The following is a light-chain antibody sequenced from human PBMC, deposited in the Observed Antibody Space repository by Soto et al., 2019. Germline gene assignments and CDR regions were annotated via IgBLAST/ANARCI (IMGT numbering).Light chain of an antibody. Sequence: DIVMTQTPLSLSVTPGQPASISCKSSQSLLHSDGKTYLYWYLQKPGQPPQLLNYELSNRFSGVGNRYSGSGLGTDFTLRISRVEAEHVRVYYRLQSIQLPPTFGQATNVEIK. V-gene: IGKV2D-29*01. J-gene: IGKJ1*01. CDR3: LQSIQLPPT. CDR1: QSLLHSDGKTY. CDR2: ELS.